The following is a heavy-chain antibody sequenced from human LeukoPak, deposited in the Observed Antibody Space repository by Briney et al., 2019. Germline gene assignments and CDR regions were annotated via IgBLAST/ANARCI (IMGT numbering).Heavy chain of an antibody. CDR2: IVSDGSDT. CDR3: ARASPGYWFDP. J-gene: IGHJ5*02. Sequence: XLSCXXSXXMFSNYWXHWVRHAPGKGLVWVSRIVSDGSDTTYADSVRGRFTISRDNAKSTLYLQMNSLRAEDTAVYYCARASPGYWFDPWGQGTLVTVSS. CDR1: XXMFSNYW. V-gene: IGHV3-74*01.